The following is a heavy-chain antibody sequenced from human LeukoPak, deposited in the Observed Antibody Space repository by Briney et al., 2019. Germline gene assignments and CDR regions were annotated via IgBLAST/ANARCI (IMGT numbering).Heavy chain of an antibody. CDR3: ARGPYDSSRD. V-gene: IGHV4-34*01. J-gene: IGHJ4*02. CDR2: INHSGNT. D-gene: IGHD3-22*01. Sequence: SETLSLTCTVSGDSISSYYWSWIRQPPGKGLEWIGEINHSGNTNYNPSLKSRVTISVDTSKNQFSLKLSSVTAADTAVYYCARGPYDSSRDWGQGTLVTVSS. CDR1: GDSISSYY.